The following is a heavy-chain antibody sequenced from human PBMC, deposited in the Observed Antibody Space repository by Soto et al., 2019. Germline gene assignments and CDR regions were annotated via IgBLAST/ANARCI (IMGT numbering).Heavy chain of an antibody. CDR3: ATRRGDGYNDY. V-gene: IGHV1-69*02. Sequence: QVQLVQSGAEVKKPGSSVKVSCKASGGTFSSYTISWVRQAPGQGLEWMGRIIPILGIANYAQKFQGRVTITADKSTSTAYMELSSLRSEDTAAYYCATRRGDGYNDYWGQGTLVTVSS. D-gene: IGHD3-10*01. J-gene: IGHJ4*02. CDR2: IIPILGIA. CDR1: GGTFSSYT.